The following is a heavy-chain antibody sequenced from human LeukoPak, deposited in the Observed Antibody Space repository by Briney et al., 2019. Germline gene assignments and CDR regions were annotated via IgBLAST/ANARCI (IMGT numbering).Heavy chain of an antibody. CDR3: ARADGYNSLYFDY. CDR2: ISNSGLST. Sequence: GGSLRLSCAASGFTFSSYGISWVRQAPGKGLEWVSIISNSGLSTFYADSVKGRFTISRANSKNTVYLQMNSLRAEDTAVYYCARADGYNSLYFDYWGQGTLVTVSS. J-gene: IGHJ4*02. CDR1: GFTFSSYG. V-gene: IGHV3-23*01. D-gene: IGHD5-24*01.